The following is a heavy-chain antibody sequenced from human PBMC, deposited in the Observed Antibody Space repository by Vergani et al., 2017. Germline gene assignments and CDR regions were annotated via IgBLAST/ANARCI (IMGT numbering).Heavy chain of an antibody. Sequence: QVQLQESGPGLVKPSETLSLTCTVSGGSISSHYWSWIRQPPGKGLEWIGYIYYSGSTNYNPSLKSRVTISVDTSKNQFSLKLSSVTAADTAVYYCTTDEQLRWENDYWGQGTLVTVSS. V-gene: IGHV4-59*11. CDR2: IYYSGST. J-gene: IGHJ4*02. D-gene: IGHD4-23*01. CDR1: GGSISSHY. CDR3: TTDEQLRWENDY.